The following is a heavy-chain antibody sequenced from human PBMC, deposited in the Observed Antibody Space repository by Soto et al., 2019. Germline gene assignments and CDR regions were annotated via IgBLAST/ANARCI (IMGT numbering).Heavy chain of an antibody. CDR1: GYTFTSYA. J-gene: IGHJ3*02. CDR3: ARDFGWSGSPSLRAFDI. V-gene: IGHV1-3*01. D-gene: IGHD3-3*01. CDR2: INAGNGNT. Sequence: ASVKVSCKASGYTFTSYAMHWVRQAPGQRLEWMGWINAGNGNTKYSQKFQGRVTITRDTSASTAYMELSSLRSEDTAVYYCARDFGWSGSPSLRAFDIWGQGTMVTVSS.